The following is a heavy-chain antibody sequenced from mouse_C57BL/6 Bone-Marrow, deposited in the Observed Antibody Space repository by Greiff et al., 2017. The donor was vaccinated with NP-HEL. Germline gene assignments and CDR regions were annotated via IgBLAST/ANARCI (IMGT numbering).Heavy chain of an antibody. CDR2: ISNGGGST. CDR1: GFTFSDYY. J-gene: IGHJ4*01. CDR3: ARHGSSYGYYAMDY. Sequence: EVKLMESGGGLVQPGGSLKLSCAASGFTFSDYYMYWVRQTPEKRLEWVAYISNGGGSTYYPDTVKGRFTISRDNAKNTLYLQMSRLKSEDTAMYYCARHGSSYGYYAMDYWGQGTSVTVSS. V-gene: IGHV5-12*01. D-gene: IGHD1-1*01.